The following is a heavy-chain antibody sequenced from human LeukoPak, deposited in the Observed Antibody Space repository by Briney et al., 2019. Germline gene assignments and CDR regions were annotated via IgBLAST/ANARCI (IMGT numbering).Heavy chain of an antibody. CDR2: INHSGST. CDR3: ARDCSSTSCYFHRDWYFDL. V-gene: IGHV4-34*01. CDR1: GGSFSGYY. D-gene: IGHD2-2*01. Sequence: SETLSLTCAVYGGSFSGYYWSWIRQPPGKGLEWIGEINHSGSTNYNPSLKSRVTISVDTSKNQFSLKLSSVTAADTAVYYCARDCSSTSCYFHRDWYFDLWGRGTLVTVSS. J-gene: IGHJ2*01.